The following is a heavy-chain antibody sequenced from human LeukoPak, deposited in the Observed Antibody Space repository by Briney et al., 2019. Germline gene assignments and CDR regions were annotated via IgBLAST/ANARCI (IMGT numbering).Heavy chain of an antibody. Sequence: GGSLRLSCAASGFTFRTYWMSWVRQAPGKGLEWVANIKQDGNEKYYVDSVKGRFTISRDNAKNSLYLQMNSLRAEDTAVYYCARDREGYQLPQMHHYYYMDVWGKGTTVTISS. CDR1: GFTFRTYW. CDR2: IKQDGNEK. J-gene: IGHJ6*03. V-gene: IGHV3-7*01. CDR3: ARDREGYQLPQMHHYYYMDV. D-gene: IGHD2-2*01.